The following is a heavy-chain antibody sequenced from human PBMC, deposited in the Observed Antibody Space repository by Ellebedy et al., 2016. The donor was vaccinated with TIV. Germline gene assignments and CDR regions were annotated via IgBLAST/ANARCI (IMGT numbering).Heavy chain of an antibody. CDR2: INADGSET. D-gene: IGHD6-19*01. CDR1: EFTFRTSW. Sequence: GESLKISCEASEFTFRTSWMSWVRQAPGKGLEWVANINADGSETNYVASVKGRFTISRDNAKNSLYLEMNSLRAEDTAVYYCARDITVAGEVDYWGQGTLVTVSA. V-gene: IGHV3-7*01. CDR3: ARDITVAGEVDY. J-gene: IGHJ4*02.